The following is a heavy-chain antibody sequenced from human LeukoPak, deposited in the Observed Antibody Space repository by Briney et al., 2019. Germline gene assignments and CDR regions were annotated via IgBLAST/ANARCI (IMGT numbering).Heavy chain of an antibody. V-gene: IGHV3-11*01. CDR2: ISSSGSTI. Sequence: GGSLRLSCAASGFTFSDYYMSWIRQAPGKGLEWVSYISSSGSTIYYADSVKGRFTISRDNAKNSLYLRMNSLRAEDTAVYYCARDPGSSGWPDAFDIWGQGTMVTVSS. J-gene: IGHJ3*02. D-gene: IGHD6-19*01. CDR3: ARDPGSSGWPDAFDI. CDR1: GFTFSDYY.